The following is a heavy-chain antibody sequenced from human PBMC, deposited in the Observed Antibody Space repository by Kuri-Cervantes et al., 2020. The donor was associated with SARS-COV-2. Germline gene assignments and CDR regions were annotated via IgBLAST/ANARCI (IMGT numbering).Heavy chain of an antibody. V-gene: IGHV3-74*01. D-gene: IGHD1-1*01. CDR1: GFTFSGHW. CDR2: INPDGSYT. J-gene: IGHJ4*02. CDR3: VRDGDHWNFDY. Sequence: GGSLRLSCAASGFTFSGHWIHWVRQAPGKGLVWVSRINPDGSYTNNADFVKGRFTLSRDNAKNMLFLQMNSLRAEDTAVYYCVRDGDHWNFDYWGQGALVTVSS.